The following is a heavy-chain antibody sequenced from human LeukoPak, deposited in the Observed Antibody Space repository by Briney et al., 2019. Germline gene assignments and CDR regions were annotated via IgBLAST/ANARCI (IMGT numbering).Heavy chain of an antibody. Sequence: PSETLSLTCTVSSGSISSSSYYWGWIRQPPGKGLEWIGSIYYSGSTYYDPSLKSQITISVDTSKNQFSLKLSSVTAADTAVYYCARMVAAQGYFDYWGQGTLVTVSS. CDR1: SGSISSSSYY. CDR2: IYYSGST. D-gene: IGHD2-15*01. CDR3: ARMVAAQGYFDY. V-gene: IGHV4-39*01. J-gene: IGHJ4*02.